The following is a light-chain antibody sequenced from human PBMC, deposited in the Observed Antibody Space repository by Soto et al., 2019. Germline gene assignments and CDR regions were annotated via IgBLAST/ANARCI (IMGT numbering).Light chain of an antibody. CDR3: MPAPPYRPYT. Sequence: DIVLTQTPLSSPVTLGQPASISCRSSQSLVHSDGNTYLSWFHQRPGQPPRLLIDKVSNRFSGVPDRFSSSGAGTDFTLKISRAKAEDVSIYFCMPAPPYRPYTFGQGTKLEIK. V-gene: IGKV2-24*01. CDR2: KVS. CDR1: QSLVHSDGNTY. J-gene: IGKJ2*01.